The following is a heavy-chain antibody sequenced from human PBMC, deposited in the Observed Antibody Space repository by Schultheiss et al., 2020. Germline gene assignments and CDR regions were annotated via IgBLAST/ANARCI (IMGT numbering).Heavy chain of an antibody. CDR2: IYYSGST. CDR3: ARQGERTTALNWFDP. V-gene: IGHV4-31*03. Sequence: SQTLSLTCTVSGGSISSGGYYWSWIRQHPGKGLEWIGYIYYSGSTYYNPSLKSRVTISVDTSKNQFSLKLSFMTAADTAVYYCARQGERTTALNWFDPWGQGTLVTVSS. CDR1: GGSISSGGYY. J-gene: IGHJ5*02. D-gene: IGHD4-17*01.